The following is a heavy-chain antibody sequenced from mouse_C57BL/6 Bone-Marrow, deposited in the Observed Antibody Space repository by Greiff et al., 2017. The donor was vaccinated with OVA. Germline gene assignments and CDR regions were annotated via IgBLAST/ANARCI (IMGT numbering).Heavy chain of an antibody. CDR2: ILPSIGRT. CDR3: AREGDYGKGFPYYAMDY. D-gene: IGHD1-1*01. CDR1: DSEVFPIAY. Sequence: QVQLQQSGSELRSPGSSVTLSCKDFDSEVFPIAYMSWVRQKPGHGFEWIGGILPSIGRTIYGEKFEDKATLDADTLSNTAYLELNSLTSEDSAIYYCAREGDYGKGFPYYAMDYWGQGTSVTVSS. V-gene: IGHV15-2*01. J-gene: IGHJ4*01.